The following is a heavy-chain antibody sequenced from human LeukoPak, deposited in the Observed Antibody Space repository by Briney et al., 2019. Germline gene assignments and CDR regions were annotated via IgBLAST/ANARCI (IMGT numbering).Heavy chain of an antibody. CDR3: ARDRDSSGLRDFDL. Sequence: SETLSLTCTVSGGSINSYYWGWIRQPPGKGLEWIGYIYYSGNTHYNPSLKSRVSISIDTSKNQLSLQLSSVTAADTAVYYCARDRDSSGLRDFDLWGRGTLVTVSA. J-gene: IGHJ2*01. CDR2: IYYSGNT. D-gene: IGHD3-22*01. V-gene: IGHV4-59*01. CDR1: GGSINSYY.